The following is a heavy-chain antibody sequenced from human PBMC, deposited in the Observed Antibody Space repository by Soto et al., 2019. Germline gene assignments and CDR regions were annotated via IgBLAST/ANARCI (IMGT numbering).Heavy chain of an antibody. CDR1: GYTFTSYD. CDR3: ARGQRFLEWLSEYYYYGMDV. CDR2: MNPNSGNT. D-gene: IGHD3-3*01. Sequence: ASVKVSCRASGYTFTSYDINWVRQATGQGLEWMGWMNPNSGNTGYAQKFQGRVTMTRNTSISTAYMELSSLRSEDTAVYYCARGQRFLEWLSEYYYYGMDVWGQGTTVPVSS. J-gene: IGHJ6*02. V-gene: IGHV1-8*01.